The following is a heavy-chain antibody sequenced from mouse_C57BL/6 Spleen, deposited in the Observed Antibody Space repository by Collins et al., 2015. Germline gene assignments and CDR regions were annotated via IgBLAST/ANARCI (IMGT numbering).Heavy chain of an antibody. CDR2: IYPGSGNT. CDR3: ARGGIQEEAMDY. V-gene: IGHV1-76*01. CDR1: GYTFTDYY. Sequence: QVQLKQSGAELVRPGASVKLSCKASGYTFTDYYINWVKQRPGQGLEWIARIYPGSGNTYYNEKFKGKATLTAEKSSSTAYMQLSSLTSEDSAVYFCARGGIQEEAMDYWGQGTSVTVSS. J-gene: IGHJ4*01.